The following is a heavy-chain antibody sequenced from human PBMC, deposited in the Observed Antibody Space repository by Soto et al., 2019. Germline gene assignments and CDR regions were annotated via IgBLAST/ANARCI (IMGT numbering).Heavy chain of an antibody. CDR1: GGCISGYC. V-gene: IGHV4-59*12. D-gene: IGHD4-17*01. CDR2: SYYSGST. Sequence: SETQAVLCSVSGGCISGYCWGWILEPTGKGLESIGYSYYSGSTNYNPSLKSRVTISVDTSKNQFSLKLSSVTAADTAVYYCARERTTVVTLNWFDPWGQGTLVTVSS. CDR3: ARERTTVVTLNWFDP. J-gene: IGHJ5*02.